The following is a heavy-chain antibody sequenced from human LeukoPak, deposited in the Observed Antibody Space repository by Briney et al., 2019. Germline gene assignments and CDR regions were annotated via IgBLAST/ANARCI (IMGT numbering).Heavy chain of an antibody. V-gene: IGHV3-23*01. J-gene: IGHJ4*02. CDR2: ISGTDYNT. Sequence: GGSLRLSCAASGFSSGGYAMGWVRQVPGKGLEWVSTISGTDYNTYYADSVKGRFTTSRDNSRNTLSLLMISLRAEDTAVYYCVARPPVIVAGPFDYWGQGTLVTVSS. CDR1: GFSSGGYA. D-gene: IGHD5-12*01. CDR3: VARPPVIVAGPFDY.